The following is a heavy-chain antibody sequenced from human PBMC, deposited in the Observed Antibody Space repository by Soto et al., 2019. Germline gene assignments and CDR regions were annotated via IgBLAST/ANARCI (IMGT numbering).Heavy chain of an antibody. CDR2: IKSKTDGGTT. J-gene: IGHJ6*02. Sequence: EVQLVESGGGLVKPGGSLRLSCAASGFTFSNAWMNWVRQAPGKGLEWVGRIKSKTDGGTTDYAATVKGRFTISRDDSKNTLXLQXXSXXTEXTAVYYCTTEGDSSSWYFYYYGMDVWGQGTTVTVSS. D-gene: IGHD6-13*01. CDR1: GFTFSNAW. CDR3: TTEGDSSSWYFYYYGMDV. V-gene: IGHV3-15*07.